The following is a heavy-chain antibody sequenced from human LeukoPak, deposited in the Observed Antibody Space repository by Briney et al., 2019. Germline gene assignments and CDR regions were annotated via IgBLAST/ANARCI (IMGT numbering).Heavy chain of an antibody. CDR1: GYTFTSYD. J-gene: IGHJ6*03. V-gene: IGHV1-8*01. CDR3: AREVQQQLVRYYYYYMDV. D-gene: IGHD6-13*01. Sequence: ASVKVSCKASGYTFTSYDINWVRQATGQGLEWMGWMNPNSGNTGYVQKFQGRVTMTRNTSISTAYMELSSLRSEDTAVYYCAREVQQQLVRYYYYYMDVWGKGTTVTVSS. CDR2: MNPNSGNT.